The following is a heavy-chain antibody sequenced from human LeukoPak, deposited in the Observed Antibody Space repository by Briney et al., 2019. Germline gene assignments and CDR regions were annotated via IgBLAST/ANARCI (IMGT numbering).Heavy chain of an antibody. CDR2: MVVGSSNT. CDR3: AADIVVGPAAMRDDAFDI. D-gene: IGHD2-2*01. V-gene: IGHV1-58*02. Sequence: GASVKLPCKASGFTFPTPAKMWERHARGQRLEWIGWMVVGSSNTNYAQKFQERATITRDMSTSTAYMELSRLRSEDTAVYYCAADIVVGPAAMRDDAFDIWGQGTMVTVSS. J-gene: IGHJ3*02. CDR1: GFTFPTPA.